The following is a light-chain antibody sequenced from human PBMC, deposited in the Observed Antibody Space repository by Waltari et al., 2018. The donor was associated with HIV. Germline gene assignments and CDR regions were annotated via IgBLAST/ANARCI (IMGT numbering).Light chain of an antibody. V-gene: IGLV2-11*01. CDR3: CSYAGSSWV. CDR1: SSDIGGYNY. CDR2: DVS. J-gene: IGLJ3*02. Sequence: QSALTQPRSVSGSPGQSVTIPRTGTSSDIGGYNYVSWYQQYPGKAPKLMIYDVSERPSGVPVRFSGSKSGNTASLTISGLQAEDETDYYCCSYAGSSWVFGGGTKLTVL.